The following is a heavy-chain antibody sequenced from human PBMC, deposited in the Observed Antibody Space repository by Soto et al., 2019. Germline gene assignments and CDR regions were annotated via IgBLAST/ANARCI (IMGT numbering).Heavy chain of an antibody. CDR3: ARGPHYYDSSGLIFDY. CDR2: IYYSVST. Sequence: SETLSLTCTVSGGSISSGGYYWSWIRQHPGKGLEWIGYIYYSVSTYYNPSLKSRVTISVDTSKNQFSLKLSSVTAADTAVYYCARGPHYYDSSGLIFDYWGQGTLVTVSS. J-gene: IGHJ4*02. CDR1: GGSISSGGYY. D-gene: IGHD3-22*01. V-gene: IGHV4-31*03.